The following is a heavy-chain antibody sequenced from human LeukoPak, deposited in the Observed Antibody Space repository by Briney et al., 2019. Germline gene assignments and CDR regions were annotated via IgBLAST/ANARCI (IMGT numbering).Heavy chain of an antibody. Sequence: PGRSLRLSCAASGFTFSSYEMNWIRQAPGKGLEWVSSISSSSSYIYYADSVKGRFTISRDNAKNSLYLQMNSLRAEDTAVYYCARVTVGGGNSGLYYWGQGTLVTVSS. CDR3: ARVTVGGGNSGLYY. CDR2: ISSSSSYI. D-gene: IGHD2-15*01. J-gene: IGHJ4*02. CDR1: GFTFSSYE. V-gene: IGHV3-21*01.